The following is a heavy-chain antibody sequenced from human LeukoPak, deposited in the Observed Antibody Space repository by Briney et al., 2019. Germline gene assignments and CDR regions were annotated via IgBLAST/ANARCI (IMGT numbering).Heavy chain of an antibody. CDR1: GFNFSNYG. D-gene: IGHD7-27*01. V-gene: IGHV3-30*18. CDR2: ISYDGGVE. J-gene: IGHJ6*02. CDR3: AKRFNLGVASNNGMDV. Sequence: PGGSLRLSCAASGFNFSNYGIHWVRQAPGKGLEWVAVISYDGGVEFYADSVKGRFTISRDNCKNTLYLQMNSLRGEDTAVYYCAKRFNLGVASNNGMDVWGQGTTVIVSS.